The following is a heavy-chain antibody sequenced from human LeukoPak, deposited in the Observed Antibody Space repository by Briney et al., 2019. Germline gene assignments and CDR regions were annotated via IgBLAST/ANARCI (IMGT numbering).Heavy chain of an antibody. CDR3: ARGSSLFYYFDY. J-gene: IGHJ4*02. CDR1: GFTFDDYG. CDR2: ISSSGSTI. D-gene: IGHD3-16*02. V-gene: IGHV3-11*01. Sequence: GGSLRLSCAASGFTFDDYGMSWIRQAPGKGLEWVSYISSSGSTIYYADSVKGRFTISRDNAKNSLYLQMNSLRAEDTAVYYCARGSSLFYYFDYWGQGTLVTVSS.